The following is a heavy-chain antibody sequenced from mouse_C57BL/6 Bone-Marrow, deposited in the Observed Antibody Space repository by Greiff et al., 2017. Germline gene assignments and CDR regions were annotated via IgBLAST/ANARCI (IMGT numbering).Heavy chain of an antibody. CDR2: IHPSDSDT. CDR1: GYTFTSYW. J-gene: IGHJ4*01. CDR3: ATNVPESVNAKDD. D-gene: IGHD1-3*01. Sequence: QVQLQQPGAELVKPGASVKVSCKASGYTFTSYWMYWVKQRPGQGLEWIGRIHPSDSDTNYNQKFKGKATLTVDKSSSTAYMQLRSLRSEDSAVYYGATNVPESVNAKDDWCQGTSVAVSS. V-gene: IGHV1-74*01.